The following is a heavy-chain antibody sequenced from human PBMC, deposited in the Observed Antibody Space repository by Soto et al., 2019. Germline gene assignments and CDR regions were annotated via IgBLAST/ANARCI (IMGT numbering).Heavy chain of an antibody. V-gene: IGHV1-18*01. J-gene: IGHJ4*02. CDR1: GYTFTSYG. CDR2: ISAYNGNT. CDR3: ARDAEDTIFGVVIRTSPLDY. Sequence: ASVKVSCKASGYTFTSYGISWVRQAPGQGLEWMGWISAYNGNTNYAQKLQGRVTMTTDTSTSTAYMELRSLRSDDTAVYYCARDAEDTIFGVVIRTSPLDYWGQGTLVTVSS. D-gene: IGHD3-3*01.